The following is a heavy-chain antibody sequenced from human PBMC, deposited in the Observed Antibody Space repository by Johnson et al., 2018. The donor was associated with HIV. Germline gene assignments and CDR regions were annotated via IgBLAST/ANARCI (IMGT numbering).Heavy chain of an antibody. CDR1: GFTFSNYV. V-gene: IGHV3-23*04. CDR2: TSGSGSST. J-gene: IGHJ3*02. D-gene: IGHD2-15*01. Sequence: VQLVESGGGLVQPGGSLRVSCAASGFTFSNYVMSWVRQAPGKGLEWVSATSGSGSSTKYADSVRGRFTISRDNSKNTLHLQMSSLRAEDTAVYYCAKERGSHSGAFDIWGQGTMVTVSS. CDR3: AKERGSHSGAFDI.